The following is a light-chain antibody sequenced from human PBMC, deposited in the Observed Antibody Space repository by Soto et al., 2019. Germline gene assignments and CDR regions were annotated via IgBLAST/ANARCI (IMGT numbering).Light chain of an antibody. V-gene: IGLV1-36*01. CDR3: AAWDDSLNGPV. CDR1: SSNIGNNA. J-gene: IGLJ2*01. Sequence: QPVLTQPPSVSDAPRQRVTISCFGSSSNIGNNAVNWYQQLPGKAPKLLIYYDDLLPSGVSDRFSGSKSGTSASLAISGLQSEDEADYYCAAWDDSLNGPVFGGGTKVTVL. CDR2: YDD.